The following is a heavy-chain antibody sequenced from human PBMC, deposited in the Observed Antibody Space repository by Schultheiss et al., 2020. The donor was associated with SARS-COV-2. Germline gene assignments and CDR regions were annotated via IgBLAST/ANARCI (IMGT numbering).Heavy chain of an antibody. V-gene: IGHV3-64*02. CDR3: ARVGLRFYYYYGMDV. CDR2: ISSNGGST. Sequence: GGSLRLSCAASGFTFSSSWMHWVCQAPGKGLEYVSAISSNGGSTYYADSVKGRFTISRDNSKNTLYLQMNSLRAEDTAVYYCARVGLRFYYYYGMDVWGQGTTVTVSS. D-gene: IGHD4-17*01. CDR1: GFTFSSSW. J-gene: IGHJ6*02.